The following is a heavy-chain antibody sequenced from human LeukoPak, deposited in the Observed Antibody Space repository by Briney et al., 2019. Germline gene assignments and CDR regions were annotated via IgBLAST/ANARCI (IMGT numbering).Heavy chain of an antibody. CDR3: ARSLLGATYGDGFDY. CDR1: GFTFSSYW. J-gene: IGHJ4*02. CDR2: INSDGSST. Sequence: GGSLRLSCAASGFTFSSYWMHWVRQAPGKGLVWVSRINSDGSSTSYADSVKGRFTTSRDNAKNTLYLQMNSLRAEDTAVYYCARSLLGATYGDGFDYWGQGTLDTVSS. D-gene: IGHD1-26*01. V-gene: IGHV3-74*01.